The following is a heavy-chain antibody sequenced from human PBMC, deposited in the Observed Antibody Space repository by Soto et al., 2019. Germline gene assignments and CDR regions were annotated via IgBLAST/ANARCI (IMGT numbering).Heavy chain of an antibody. V-gene: IGHV4-30-4*01. CDR3: ASEAALICVRTGGIDYSFDY. J-gene: IGHJ4*02. CDR2: IYYTGTT. D-gene: IGHD6-13*01. Sequence: KASETLSLTCTVSGGSISSGDHYWTWLRQPPGKGLEWIGYIYYTGTTYYNPSLKTRLAISVDTSKNQFSLTLTSVTAADTAVYFGASEAALICVRTGGIDYSFDYWGQGTLVTVSS. CDR1: GGSISSGDHY.